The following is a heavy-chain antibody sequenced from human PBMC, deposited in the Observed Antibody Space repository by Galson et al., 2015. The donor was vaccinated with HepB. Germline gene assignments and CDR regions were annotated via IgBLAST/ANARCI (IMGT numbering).Heavy chain of an antibody. D-gene: IGHD3-10*01. CDR3: ARVKRGEWYSFYYYGMDV. Sequence: LRLSCAASEFILSMYWMNWVRPAPGKGLEWVANIKEDGSEKNYVDSVKGRFTISRDNAKNSLYLQMNSLRAEDTAIYYCARVKRGEWYSFYYYGMDVWGQGTTVTVSS. CDR1: EFILSMYW. CDR2: IKEDGSEK. J-gene: IGHJ6*02. V-gene: IGHV3-7*05.